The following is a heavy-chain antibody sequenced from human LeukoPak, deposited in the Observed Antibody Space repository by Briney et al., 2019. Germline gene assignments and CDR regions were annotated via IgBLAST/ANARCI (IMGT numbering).Heavy chain of an antibody. CDR2: INWNGGGT. J-gene: IGHJ6*02. CDR3: AKHLTATNTYIFFGLDV. CDR1: GFTFTNYG. Sequence: GGSLRLSCSASGFTFTNYGMSWVRQPPGKGLEWVSAINWNGGGTDYADSVKGRFTIFRDNAKNSLYLQLSSLRPEDTALYYCAKHLTATNTYIFFGLDVWGQGTSVTVSS. D-gene: IGHD1-26*01. V-gene: IGHV3-20*04.